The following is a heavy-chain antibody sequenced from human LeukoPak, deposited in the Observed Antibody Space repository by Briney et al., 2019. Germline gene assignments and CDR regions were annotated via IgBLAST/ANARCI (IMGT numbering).Heavy chain of an antibody. CDR3: ARLPTGFPNWFDP. D-gene: IGHD3-9*01. CDR1: GGSFSGTVSS. V-gene: IGHV4-39*02. J-gene: IGHJ5*02. Sequence: PSETLALTCTVCGGSFSGTVSSWGWIRQPPGKGLGWIGSILYTGNTEYNPSLRSRVSISVDTSNNHSSLNLSSVPAADTAVYYCARLPTGFPNWFDPWGQGILVTVSS. CDR2: ILYTGNT.